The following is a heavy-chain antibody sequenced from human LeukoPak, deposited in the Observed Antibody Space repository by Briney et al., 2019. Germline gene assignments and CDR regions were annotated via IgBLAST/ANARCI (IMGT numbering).Heavy chain of an antibody. CDR3: ASAPHVNYFDF. CDR2: IPYSGST. D-gene: IGHD2/OR15-2a*01. J-gene: IGHJ4*02. Sequence: SETLSLTCSVSGDSMTNYYWSWIRQPPGMGLEWIGYIPYSGSTNYNPSLKSRVTISIDTSKNQFSLRLSSVTAADTAVYYCASAPHVNYFDFWGQGALVTVST. V-gene: IGHV4-59*08. CDR1: GDSMTNYY.